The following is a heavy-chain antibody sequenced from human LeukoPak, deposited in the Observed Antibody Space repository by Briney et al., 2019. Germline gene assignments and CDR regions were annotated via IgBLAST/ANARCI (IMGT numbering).Heavy chain of an antibody. CDR3: ARGRVDWFDP. D-gene: IGHD3-3*01. V-gene: IGHV3-7*01. CDR1: GFTFNIFW. J-gene: IGHJ5*02. Sequence: PGGSLRLSCTASGFTFNIFWMTWVRQAPGRGLEWVANIKQDGSERYYVDSVKGRFTISRDNAKNTLYLQMNSLRAEDTAVYYCARGRVDWFDPWGQGTPVTVSS. CDR2: IKQDGSER.